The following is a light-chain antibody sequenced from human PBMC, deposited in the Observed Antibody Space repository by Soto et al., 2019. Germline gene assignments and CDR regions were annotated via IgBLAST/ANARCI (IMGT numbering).Light chain of an antibody. Sequence: DIQMTQSPSTLSASVGDRVTITCRASQSISSWLAWYQQKPGTAPKLLIYKASSLESGVPSRFSGSGSGTEFTLTISSLQPDDCATYYCQQYNSDPYTFGQGTKLAIK. J-gene: IGKJ2*01. CDR1: QSISSW. V-gene: IGKV1-5*03. CDR2: KAS. CDR3: QQYNSDPYT.